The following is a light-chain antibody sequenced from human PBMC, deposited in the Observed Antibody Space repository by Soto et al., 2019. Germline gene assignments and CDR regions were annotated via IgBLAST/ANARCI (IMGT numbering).Light chain of an antibody. CDR3: AAWDDSLSGPV. J-gene: IGLJ2*01. Sequence: QSVLTQPPSASGTPGQRVTISCSGSSSSIGSNYVYWYQQLPGAAPRLLIYKNNQRPSGVPDRFSGSESGTSASLAISGLRSEDETDYYCAAWDDSLSGPVFGGGTKLTVL. CDR1: SSSIGSNY. CDR2: KNN. V-gene: IGLV1-47*01.